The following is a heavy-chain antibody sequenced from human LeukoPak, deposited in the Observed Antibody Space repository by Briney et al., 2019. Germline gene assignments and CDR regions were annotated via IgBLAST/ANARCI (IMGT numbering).Heavy chain of an antibody. CDR3: ARAYYDFWSGYPIEYYYYYMDV. V-gene: IGHV4-59*01. CDR1: GGSISSYY. Sequence: SGTLCLTCTVSGGSISSYYWSWIRQPPGKGLEWIGYIYYSGSTNYNPSLKSRVTISVDTSKNQFSLKLSSVTAADTAVYYFARAYYDFWSGYPIEYYYYYMDVWGKGTTVTVSS. J-gene: IGHJ6*03. CDR2: IYYSGST. D-gene: IGHD3-3*01.